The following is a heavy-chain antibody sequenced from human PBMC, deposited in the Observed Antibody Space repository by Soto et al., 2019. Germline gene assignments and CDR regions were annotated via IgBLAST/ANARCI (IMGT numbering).Heavy chain of an antibody. CDR3: AKGGPESEYAVYAFDI. CDR1: GLTFSSYA. J-gene: IGHJ3*02. CDR2: ISGSGAST. V-gene: IGHV3-23*01. Sequence: RGSLRLSCAASGLTFSSYAMSCVRQAPGKGLEWVSGISGSGASTFHADAVKGRFTISRDNSRNRLYLQMNSLRAEDTAVYYCAKGGPESEYAVYAFDIWGQGTMVTVSS. D-gene: IGHD2-2*01.